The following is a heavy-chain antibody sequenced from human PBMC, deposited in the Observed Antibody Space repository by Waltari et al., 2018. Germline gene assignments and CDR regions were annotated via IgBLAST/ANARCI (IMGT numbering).Heavy chain of an antibody. D-gene: IGHD3-9*01. CDR1: GFTFSSYS. V-gene: IGHV3-48*01. J-gene: IGHJ6*02. CDR2: ISSSSSTI. Sequence: GLVQPGGSLRLSCAASGFTFSSYSMNWVRQAPGKGLEWVSYISSSSSTIYYADSVKGRFTISRDNAKNSLYLQMNSLRAEDTVVYYCARDLEDYDILTYYYYGMDVWGQGTTVTVSS. CDR3: ARDLEDYDILTYYYYGMDV.